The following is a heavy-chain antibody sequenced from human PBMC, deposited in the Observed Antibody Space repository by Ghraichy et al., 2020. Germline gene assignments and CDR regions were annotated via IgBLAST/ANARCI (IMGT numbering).Heavy chain of an antibody. V-gene: IGHV3-74*01. D-gene: IGHD3-10*01. CDR2: IYSDGSGT. J-gene: IGHJ6*02. Sequence: GGSPRLSCAASGFIFSGFWMHWVRQAPGKGLVWVSRIYSDGSGTSYADSVKGRFTISRDNAKNTLYLQMNTLRAEDTAVYYCARDRARGMDVWGQGTTVTVSS. CDR1: GFIFSGFW. CDR3: ARDRARGMDV.